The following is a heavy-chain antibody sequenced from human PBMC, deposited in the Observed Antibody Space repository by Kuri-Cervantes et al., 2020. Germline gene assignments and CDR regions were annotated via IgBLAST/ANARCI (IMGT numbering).Heavy chain of an antibody. J-gene: IGHJ6*02. CDR2: IFAEGDT. V-gene: IGHV3-53*05. D-gene: IGHD6-13*01. CDR1: GFIVSSNY. Sequence: GGSLRLSCAASGFIVSSNYMSWVRQAPGKGLECVSVIFAEGDTYYADSVKGRFTISRDNSKNTLYLQMNSLRAEDTAVYYCARGDSSSWYISYYYYGMDVWGQGTTVTVSS. CDR3: ARGDSSSWYISYYYYGMDV.